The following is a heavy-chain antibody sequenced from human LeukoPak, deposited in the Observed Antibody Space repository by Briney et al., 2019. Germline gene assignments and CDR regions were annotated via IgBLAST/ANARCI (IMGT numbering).Heavy chain of an antibody. CDR1: GFTFSSYW. V-gene: IGHV3-7*01. J-gene: IGHJ6*02. CDR2: IKQDGSEK. D-gene: IGHD3-9*01. Sequence: GGSLRLSCAASGFTFSSYWMSLVRQAPGKGLEWVANIKQDGSEKYYVDSVKGRFTISRDNAKNSLYLQMNSLRAEDTAVYYCARLKVLRYFDWLGTRGMDVWGQGTTVTVSS. CDR3: ARLKVLRYFDWLGTRGMDV.